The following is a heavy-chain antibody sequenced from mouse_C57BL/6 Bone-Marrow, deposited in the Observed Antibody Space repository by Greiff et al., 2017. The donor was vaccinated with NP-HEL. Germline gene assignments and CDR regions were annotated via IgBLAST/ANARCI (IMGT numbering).Heavy chain of an antibody. D-gene: IGHD1-1*01. V-gene: IGHV1-72*01. CDR1: GYTFTSYW. CDR3: ARSTTIVATPYWYFDV. CDR2: IDPNSGGT. J-gene: IGHJ1*03. Sequence: VQLQQPGAELVKPGASVKLSCKASGYTFTSYWMHWVKQRPGRGLEWIGRIDPNSGGTKYIEKLKSKATLTVDKPSGTAYIQLSSLTSEDSAVYYCARSTTIVATPYWYFDVWGTGTTVTVSS.